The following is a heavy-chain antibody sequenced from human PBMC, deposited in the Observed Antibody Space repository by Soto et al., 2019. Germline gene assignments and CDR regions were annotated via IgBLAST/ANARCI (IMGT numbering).Heavy chain of an antibody. CDR3: ARKGGYDSSGYYYYYGMDV. D-gene: IGHD3-22*01. Sequence: SVKVSCKASGGTFSSYAISWVRQAPGQGLEWMGGIIPIFGTANYAQKFQGRVTITADESTSTAYMELSSLRSEDTAVYYCARKGGYDSSGYYYYYGMDVWGQGTTVTVSS. J-gene: IGHJ6*02. CDR1: GGTFSSYA. CDR2: IIPIFGTA. V-gene: IGHV1-69*13.